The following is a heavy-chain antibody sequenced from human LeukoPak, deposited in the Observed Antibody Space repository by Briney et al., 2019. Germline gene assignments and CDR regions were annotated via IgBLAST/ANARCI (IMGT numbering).Heavy chain of an antibody. CDR2: ISYDGSNK. CDR3: ARVAEYYYYYYYMGV. CDR1: GFTFSSYA. D-gene: IGHD2-21*01. J-gene: IGHJ6*03. V-gene: IGHV3-30*04. Sequence: RPGGSLRLSCAASGFTFSSYAMHWVRQAPGKGLEWVAVISYDGSNKYYADSVKGRFTISRDNSKNTLYLQMNSLRAEDTAVYYCARVAEYYYYYYYMGVWGTGTTVTVSS.